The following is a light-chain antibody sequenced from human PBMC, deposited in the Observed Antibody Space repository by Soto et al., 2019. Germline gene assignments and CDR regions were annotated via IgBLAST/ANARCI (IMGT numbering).Light chain of an antibody. J-gene: IGKJ1*01. CDR1: QSISSW. V-gene: IGKV1-5*01. CDR2: DAS. CDR3: QQYNSYPWT. Sequence: DIPMTQPPSTLSASFGERVSITCRAGQSISSWLAWYQQKPGKAPKLLIYDASTLQSGVPSRFRGAESGTEFTLTISSLQPDDFAVYYCQQYNSYPWTFGQGPKVDIK.